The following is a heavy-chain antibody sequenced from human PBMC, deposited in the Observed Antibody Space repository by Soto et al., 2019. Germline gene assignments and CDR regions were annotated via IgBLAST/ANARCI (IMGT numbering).Heavy chain of an antibody. CDR1: GFTFSSYG. Sequence: QVQLVESGGGVVQPGRSLRLSCAASGFTFSSYGMHWVRQAPGKGLEWVAVIWYDGSNKYYADSVKGRFTISRDNSKNTLYLQMNSLRAEDTAVYYCARDVSEPWPWGNYYYYYGIDVWGQGTTVTVSS. CDR2: IWYDGSNK. CDR3: ARDVSEPWPWGNYYYYYGIDV. J-gene: IGHJ6*02. V-gene: IGHV3-33*01. D-gene: IGHD7-27*01.